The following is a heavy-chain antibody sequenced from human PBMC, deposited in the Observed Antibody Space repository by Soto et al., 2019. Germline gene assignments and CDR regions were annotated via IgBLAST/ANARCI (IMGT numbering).Heavy chain of an antibody. CDR1: GFTSSGYA. CDR2: ISSRGSSI. D-gene: IGHD4-17*01. V-gene: IGHV3-48*01. J-gene: IGHJ5*02. CDR3: ARGYRCTATPDL. Sequence: DVQLVESGGGLVQPGESLRLSCVASGFTSSGYAMIWVRQAPGKGLEWVSYISSRGSSIYYADSVQGRFIISRENAKDSLILQMNSLRGEDSAVYYCARGYRCTATPDLWGQGTRVTVS.